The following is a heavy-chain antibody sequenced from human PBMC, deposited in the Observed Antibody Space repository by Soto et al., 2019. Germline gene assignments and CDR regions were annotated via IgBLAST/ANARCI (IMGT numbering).Heavy chain of an antibody. V-gene: IGHV3-66*01. CDR1: GFNFRINY. J-gene: IGHJ3*02. Sequence: GGSLKPSFAASGFNFRINYMSWVRQAPGKWLEWVSVIYSGGSTYYADSVKGRFTISGDNSKNTLYLQMNSLRAEDTAVYYCEVVVGPPAFDIWGQGTMVTVSS. CDR2: IYSGGST. D-gene: IGHD2-15*01. CDR3: EVVVGPPAFDI.